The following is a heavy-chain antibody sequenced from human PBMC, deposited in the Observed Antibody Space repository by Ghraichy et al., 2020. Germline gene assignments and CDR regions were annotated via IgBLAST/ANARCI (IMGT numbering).Heavy chain of an antibody. CDR1: GGSFSGYY. Sequence: SETLSLTCAVYGGSFSGYYWSWIRQPPGKGLEWIGEINHSGSTNYNPSLKSRVTRTVDTSKNQFSLKLSPVTAADTAVYYCARVHGSSTSCYYGSFWFDPWGQGTLVNVSS. CDR3: ARVHGSSTSCYYGSFWFDP. D-gene: IGHD2-2*01. CDR2: INHSGST. V-gene: IGHV4-34*01. J-gene: IGHJ5*02.